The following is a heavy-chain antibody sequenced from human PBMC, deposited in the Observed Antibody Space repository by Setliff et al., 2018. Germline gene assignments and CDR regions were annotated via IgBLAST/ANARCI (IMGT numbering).Heavy chain of an antibody. V-gene: IGHV1-18*01. CDR3: ARDYRGELHY. CDR1: GYTFTSYG. D-gene: IGHD1-26*01. Sequence: GASVKVSCKASGYTFTSYGISWVRQAPGQGLEYLGWIGGYNGNTNYAQKLQGRVTMTIDTFTSTVYMELRNLRSDDTAVYYCARDYRGELHYWGQGTLVTVSS. J-gene: IGHJ4*02. CDR2: IGGYNGNT.